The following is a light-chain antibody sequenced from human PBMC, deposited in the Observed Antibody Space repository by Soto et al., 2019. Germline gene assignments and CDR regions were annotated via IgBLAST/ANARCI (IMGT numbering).Light chain of an antibody. CDR2: GAS. CDR1: HDVSTN. V-gene: IGKV3-15*01. Sequence: EILLRQSPATLSVSPGERATLSCTASHDVSTNLAWYQQKHGQSPRLLIYGASNRPTGVPARFSGSGSGTDFTLIIDSLQPEDFAIYYCQQYTNWPPMYTFGQGTSLEIK. CDR3: QQYTNWPPMYT. J-gene: IGKJ2*01.